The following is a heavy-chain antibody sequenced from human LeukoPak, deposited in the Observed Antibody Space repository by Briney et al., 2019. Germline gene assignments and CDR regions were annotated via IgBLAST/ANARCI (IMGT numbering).Heavy chain of an antibody. V-gene: IGHV3-30*04. CDR3: AKDSGSYQGGDY. CDR1: GFTFSSYA. D-gene: IGHD1-26*01. Sequence: GGSLRLSCAASGFTFSSYAMHWVRQAPGKGLEWVAVISYDGSNKYYADSVKGRFTISRDNSKNTLYLQMNSLRAEDTAVYYCAKDSGSYQGGDYWGQGTLVTVSS. J-gene: IGHJ4*02. CDR2: ISYDGSNK.